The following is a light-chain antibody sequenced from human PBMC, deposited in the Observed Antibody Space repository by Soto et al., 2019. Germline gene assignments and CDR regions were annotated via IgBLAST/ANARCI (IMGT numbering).Light chain of an antibody. CDR1: QSVSSSY. CDR2: DAS. CDR3: QQYGSSTWT. Sequence: EIVLTQSPGTLSLSPGERATLSCRASQSVSSSYLAWYQQKPGQAPRLLIYDASSRATGIPDRFSGSGSGTDFTLTSSRLEPEDFAVYYCQQYGSSTWTCGQGTKVEIK. V-gene: IGKV3-20*01. J-gene: IGKJ1*01.